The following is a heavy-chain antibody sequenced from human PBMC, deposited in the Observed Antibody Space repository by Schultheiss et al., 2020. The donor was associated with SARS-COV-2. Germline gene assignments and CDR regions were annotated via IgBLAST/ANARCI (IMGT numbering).Heavy chain of an antibody. Sequence: SETLSLTCTVYGGSFSGYYWSWIRQPPGKGLEWIGEINHSGSTNYNPSLKSRVTISVDTSKNQFSLKLSSVTAADTAVYYCARVRKVWASNNWSYYFDYWGQGTLVTVSS. D-gene: IGHD1-1*01. CDR3: ARVRKVWASNNWSYYFDY. CDR1: GGSFSGYY. CDR2: INHSGST. V-gene: IGHV4-34*01. J-gene: IGHJ4*02.